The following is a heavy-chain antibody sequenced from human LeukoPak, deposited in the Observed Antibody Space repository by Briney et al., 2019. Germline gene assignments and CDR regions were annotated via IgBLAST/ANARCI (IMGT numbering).Heavy chain of an antibody. Sequence: PGGSLRLSCAASGFTFSSYGMHWVRQAPGKGLEWVAVIWYDGSNKYYADSVKGRFTISRDNSKNTLYLQMNSLRAEDTDVYYCARASTEEAFDIWGQGTMVTVSS. D-gene: IGHD5/OR15-5a*01. CDR1: GFTFSSYG. V-gene: IGHV3-33*01. J-gene: IGHJ3*02. CDR3: ARASTEEAFDI. CDR2: IWYDGSNK.